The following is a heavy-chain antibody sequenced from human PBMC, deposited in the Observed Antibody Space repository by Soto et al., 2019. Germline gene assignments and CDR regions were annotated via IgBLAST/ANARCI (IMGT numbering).Heavy chain of an antibody. V-gene: IGHV3-21*02. CDR3: TRDASRDSSARGWFDP. CDR1: GFTFRSFT. J-gene: IGHJ5*02. CDR2: ISSNSAYI. Sequence: EVQLVESGGGLVKPGGSLRLSCAASGFTFRSFTMNWVRQAPGKGLEWVSTISSNSAYIYYTDELRGRFTISRDNAKNSPHLQMNSLRAEDTAVYYCTRDASRDSSARGWFDPWGPGTLVTVSS. D-gene: IGHD6-13*01.